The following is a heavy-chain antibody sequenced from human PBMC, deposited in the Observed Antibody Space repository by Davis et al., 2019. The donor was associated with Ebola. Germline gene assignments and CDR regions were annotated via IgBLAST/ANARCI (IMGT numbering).Heavy chain of an antibody. J-gene: IGHJ3*02. CDR1: GGSISSYY. CDR2: IYYSGST. V-gene: IGHV4-59*12. Sequence: MPSETLSLTCTVPGGSISSYYWSWIRQPPGKGLEWIGYIYYSGSTNYNPSLKSRVTISVDTSKNQFSLKLSSVTAADTAVYYCAREGSPYAFDIWGQGTMVTVSS. CDR3: AREGSPYAFDI.